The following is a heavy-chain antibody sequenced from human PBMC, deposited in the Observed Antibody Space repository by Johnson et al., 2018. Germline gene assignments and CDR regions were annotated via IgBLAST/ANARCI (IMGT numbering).Heavy chain of an antibody. CDR1: GYTFTHYF. V-gene: IGHV1-46*01. D-gene: IGHD1-26*01. Sequence: VQLVEAGAEVTKPGASVKVSCNASGYTFTHYFMHWVRQAPGQGLEWVGIINPSTGVTNNAQRFYDRVTMTSDTSTSTVYMEVRSLRSEDTAVYYCARGSGSAYYYAMDVWGQGTTVTVSS. J-gene: IGHJ6*02. CDR2: INPSTGVT. CDR3: ARGSGSAYYYAMDV.